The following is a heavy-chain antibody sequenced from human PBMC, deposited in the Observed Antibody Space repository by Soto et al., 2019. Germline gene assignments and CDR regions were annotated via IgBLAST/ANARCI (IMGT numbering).Heavy chain of an antibody. D-gene: IGHD6-6*01. J-gene: IGHJ5*02. CDR2: ISYSGST. Sequence: SETLSLTCTVSGDSISPYYWTWVRQSPGKGLEWIGYISYSGSTNYNPSLKSRVTISVDTSKNQFSLQLNSVTPEDTAVYYCARDLYGRYSSSSGRYHWFDPWGQGTLVTVSS. CDR3: ARDLYGRYSSSSGRYHWFDP. V-gene: IGHV4-59*12. CDR1: GDSISPYY.